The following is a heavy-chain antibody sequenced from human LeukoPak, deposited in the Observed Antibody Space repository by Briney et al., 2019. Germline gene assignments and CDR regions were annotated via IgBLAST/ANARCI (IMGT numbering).Heavy chain of an antibody. Sequence: RTSETLSLTCAVYGGSFSGYYWSWIRQPPGKGLEWIGEINHSGSTNYNPSLKSRVTISVDTSKNLFSLKLSSVTAADTAVYYCARFGYSSSWYVAGMDVWGQGTTVTVSS. J-gene: IGHJ6*02. D-gene: IGHD6-13*01. CDR1: GGSFSGYY. V-gene: IGHV4-34*01. CDR2: INHSGST. CDR3: ARFGYSSSWYVAGMDV.